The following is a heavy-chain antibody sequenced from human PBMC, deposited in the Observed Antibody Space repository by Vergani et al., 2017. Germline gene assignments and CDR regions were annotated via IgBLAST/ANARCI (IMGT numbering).Heavy chain of an antibody. V-gene: IGHV2-5*01. Sequence: QITLKESGPTLVKPTQTLTLTCTFSGFSLSTSGGGVGWIRQPPGKALEWLALIYWNDDKRYSPSLKSRLTITKDTSKNQVVLTMTNRDPVDTATYYCAHSSGWGWFDPWGQGTLVTVSS. D-gene: IGHD6-19*01. CDR1: GFSLSTSGGG. CDR2: IYWNDDK. J-gene: IGHJ5*02. CDR3: AHSSGWGWFDP.